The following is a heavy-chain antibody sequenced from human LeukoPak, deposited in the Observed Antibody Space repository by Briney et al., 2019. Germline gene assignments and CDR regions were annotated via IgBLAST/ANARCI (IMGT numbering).Heavy chain of an antibody. J-gene: IGHJ3*02. CDR3: ARAGVRWPDAFDI. CDR2: IKQDGSEK. Sequence: GGSLRLSCAASGFTFSSYWTSWVHQAPGKGLEWVANIKQDGSEKYYVDSVKGRFTISRDNAKNSLYLQMNSLRAEDTAVYYCARAGVRWPDAFDIWGQGTMVTVSS. V-gene: IGHV3-7*01. CDR1: GFTFSSYW. D-gene: IGHD4-23*01.